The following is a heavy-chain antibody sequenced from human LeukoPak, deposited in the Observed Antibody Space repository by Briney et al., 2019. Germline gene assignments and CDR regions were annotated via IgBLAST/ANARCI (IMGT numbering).Heavy chain of an antibody. Sequence: VASVKVSCKASGYTFTSYYMHWVRQAPGQGLEWMGIINPSGGSTSYAQKLQGRVTMTRDTSTSTVYMELSSLRSEDTAVYYCARDGTPGFYYYGMDVWGQGTTVTVSS. V-gene: IGHV1-46*01. J-gene: IGHJ6*02. CDR3: ARDGTPGFYYYGMDV. D-gene: IGHD2-15*01. CDR1: GYTFTSYY. CDR2: INPSGGST.